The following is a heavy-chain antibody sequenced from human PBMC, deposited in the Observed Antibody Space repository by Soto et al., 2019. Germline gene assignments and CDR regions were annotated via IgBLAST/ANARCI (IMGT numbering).Heavy chain of an antibody. CDR2: LNPNSGNT. V-gene: IGHV1-8*01. CDR3: ARERSSGGVDY. D-gene: IGHD6-19*01. CDR1: GYTFTSYD. J-gene: IGHJ4*02. Sequence: QEQLVQSGAEVKKPGASVKVSCKASGYTFTSYDINWVRQATGQGLEWMGWLNPNSGNTGDAQKFQGRATSTRNTPISTAYMELSSLRYEDRAVYYCARERSSGGVDYWGQGTLVTVSS.